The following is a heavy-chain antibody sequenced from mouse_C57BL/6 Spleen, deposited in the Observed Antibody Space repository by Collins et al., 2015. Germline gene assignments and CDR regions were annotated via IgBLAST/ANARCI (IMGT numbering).Heavy chain of an antibody. CDR2: IDPENGDT. CDR3: TPGGSSYSFAY. J-gene: IGHJ3*01. V-gene: IGHV14-4*01. D-gene: IGHD1-1*01. Sequence: EVQLQQSGAELVRPGASVKLSCTASGFNIKDDYMHWVKQRPEQGLEWIGWIDPENGDTEYASKFQGKATITADTSTNTAYLQLSSLTSEDTAVYYCTPGGSSYSFAYWGQGTLVTVSA. CDR1: GFNIKDDY.